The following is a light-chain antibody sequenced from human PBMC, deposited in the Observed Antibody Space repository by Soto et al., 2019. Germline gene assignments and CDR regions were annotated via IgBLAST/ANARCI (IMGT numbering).Light chain of an antibody. CDR1: QSIRSY. Sequence: DIQMTQSPSSLSASVGDRVTITCRASQSIRSYLNWYQQKPGKAPNLLIYAAYSLQSGVPSRFSGSGSGTDFTLTISSLQPEDFATYYCQQSYSTLIFTFGPGTKVDIK. CDR2: AAY. CDR3: QQSYSTLIFT. J-gene: IGKJ3*01. V-gene: IGKV1-39*01.